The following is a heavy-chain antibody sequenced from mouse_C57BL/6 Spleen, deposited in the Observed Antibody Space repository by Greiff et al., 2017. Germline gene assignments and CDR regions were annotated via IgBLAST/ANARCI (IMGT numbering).Heavy chain of an antibody. V-gene: IGHV1-61*01. J-gene: IGHJ4*01. CDR2: IYPSDSET. CDR1: GYTFTDYW. Sequence: QVQLQQPGAELVRPGSSVKLSCKASGYTFTDYWMDWVKQRLGKGLEWIGNIYPSDSETHYNQKFKDKATLTVDKSSSTAYMQLSSLTSEDSAVYYCARASTTPSGDYWGQGTSVTVSS. D-gene: IGHD1-1*01. CDR3: ARASTTPSGDY.